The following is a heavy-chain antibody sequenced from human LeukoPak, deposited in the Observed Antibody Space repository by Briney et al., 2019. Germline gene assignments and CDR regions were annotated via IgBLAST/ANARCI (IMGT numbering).Heavy chain of an antibody. CDR1: GFTFSSYG. D-gene: IGHD6-13*01. V-gene: IGHV3-30*18. Sequence: SGGSLRLSCAASGFTFSSYGMHWVRQAPGKGLEWVAVISYDGSNKYYADSVKGRFTISRDNSKNTLYLQMNSLRAEDTAVYYCAKGGERAAAGLFDYWGQGTLVTVSS. J-gene: IGHJ4*02. CDR3: AKGGERAAAGLFDY. CDR2: ISYDGSNK.